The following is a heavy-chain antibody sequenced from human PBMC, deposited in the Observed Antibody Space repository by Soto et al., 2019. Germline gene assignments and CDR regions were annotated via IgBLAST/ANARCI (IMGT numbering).Heavy chain of an antibody. J-gene: IGHJ5*02. CDR1: GFTFSSYS. V-gene: IGHV3-48*02. CDR3: ASGGGITMVRGVILLGDTPSYNWFDP. D-gene: IGHD3-10*01. Sequence: PGGSLRLSCAASGFTFSSYSMNWVRQAPGKGLEWVSYISSSSSTIYYADSVKGRFTISRDNAKNSLYLQMNSLRDEDTAVYYFASGGGITMVRGVILLGDTPSYNWFDPWGQGTLVTVS. CDR2: ISSSSSTI.